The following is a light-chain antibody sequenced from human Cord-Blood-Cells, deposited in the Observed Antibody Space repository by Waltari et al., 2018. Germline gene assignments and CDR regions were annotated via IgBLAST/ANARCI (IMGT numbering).Light chain of an antibody. V-gene: IGLV3-19*01. CDR2: GKN. CDR1: SLRSYY. J-gene: IGLJ2*01. CDR3: NSRDSSGNHVV. Sequence: SSELTQDPAVSVALGQTVRTTCHGDSLRSYYASWYQQKTGQAPDLVIYGKNNRHSGIPDRFSGSSSGNTASLTITGAQAEDEADYYCNSRDSSGNHVVFGGGTKLTVL.